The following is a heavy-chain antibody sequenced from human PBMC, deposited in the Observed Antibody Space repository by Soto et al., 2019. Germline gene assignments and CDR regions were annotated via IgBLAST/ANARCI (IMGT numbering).Heavy chain of an antibody. V-gene: IGHV4-59*08. CDR1: GGSISSYY. CDR2: IYYSGST. CDR3: ARRYGGNLYY. D-gene: IGHD1-1*01. J-gene: IGHJ4*02. Sequence: QVQLQESGPGLVKPSETLSLTCTVSGGSISSYYWSWIRQPPGKGLEWIGYIYYSGSTNYNPSLKSRVTISVDTSKNQFSLKLSSATAADTAVYYCARRYGGNLYYWGQGTLVTVSS.